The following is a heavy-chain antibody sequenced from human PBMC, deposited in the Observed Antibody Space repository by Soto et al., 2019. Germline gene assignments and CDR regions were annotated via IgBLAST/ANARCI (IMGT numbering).Heavy chain of an antibody. J-gene: IGHJ3*02. Sequence: GESLKISCKGSGFSFTSYWIGWVRQMPGKGLECMGIIYPRDSDTRYNPSFQGQVTISVDESISTAYLQWSSLETSDTAIYYCASSIIAAAGNDAFDIWGQGTMVTVSS. CDR2: IYPRDSDT. CDR3: ASSIIAAAGNDAFDI. V-gene: IGHV5-51*01. CDR1: GFSFTSYW. D-gene: IGHD6-13*01.